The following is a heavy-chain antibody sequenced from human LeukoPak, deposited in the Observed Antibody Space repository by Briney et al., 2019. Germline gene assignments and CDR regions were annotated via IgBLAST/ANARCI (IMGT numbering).Heavy chain of an antibody. CDR3: ARDRSGWYRWFDP. V-gene: IGHV3-48*03. Sequence: QPGRSLRLSCAASGFTFSSYEMNWVRQAPGKGLEWLSYISRSGGTIYADSVKGRFTISRDNAKNSLYLQMNSLRAEDTAVYYCARDRSGWYRWFDPWGQGTLVTVSS. D-gene: IGHD6-19*01. CDR2: ISRSGGTI. CDR1: GFTFSSYE. J-gene: IGHJ5*02.